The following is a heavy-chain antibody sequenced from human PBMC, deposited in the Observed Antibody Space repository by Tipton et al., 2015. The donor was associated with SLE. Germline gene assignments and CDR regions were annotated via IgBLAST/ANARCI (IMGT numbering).Heavy chain of an antibody. J-gene: IGHJ3*02. V-gene: IGHV4-39*07. CDR3: AREQTYCSGLPNAFDI. CDR1: GGSLSSSSYS. Sequence: TLSLTCTVSGGSLSSSSYSWDWIRQPPGKGLEWIGSIYYNGDTYYNPSLKSRVTISLDTVKNQFSLKVNSLTAADTAVYFCAREQTYCSGLPNAFDIWVQGTMVTVS. CDR2: IYYNGDT. D-gene: IGHD2-15*01.